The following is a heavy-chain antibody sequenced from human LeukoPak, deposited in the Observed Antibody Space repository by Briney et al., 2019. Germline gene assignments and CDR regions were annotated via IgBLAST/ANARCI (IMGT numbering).Heavy chain of an antibody. V-gene: IGHV3-23*01. CDR2: ISGSGDNT. CDR1: GFTFTNYA. J-gene: IGHJ4*02. D-gene: IGHD2-2*01. CDR3: AKDRSAVPAASNY. Sequence: GGSLRLSCAASGFTFTNYAMTWVRQAPGKGLEWVSGISGSGDNTYYADSVKGRFTISRDNFKNMVFLQMNSLRAEDTAVYYCAKDRSAVPAASNYWGQGTLVTGSS.